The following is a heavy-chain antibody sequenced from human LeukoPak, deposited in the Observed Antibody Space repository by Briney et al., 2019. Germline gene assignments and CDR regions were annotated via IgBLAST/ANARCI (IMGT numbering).Heavy chain of an antibody. CDR3: VRDSGRAAANR. CDR1: GYTFTGYY. CDR2: INPNGGGA. D-gene: IGHD6-13*01. V-gene: IGHV1-2*06. Sequence: ASVKVSCKASGYTFTGYYIHWVRQAPGRGLEWMGRINPNGGGADFPQKFQGRVTLTRDTSITTAYMDLTKLTSDDTAVYYCVRDSGRAAANRWGQGTLVTVSS. J-gene: IGHJ4*02.